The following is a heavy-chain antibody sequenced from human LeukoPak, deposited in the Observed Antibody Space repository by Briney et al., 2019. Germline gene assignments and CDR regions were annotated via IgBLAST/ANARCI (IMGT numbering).Heavy chain of an antibody. J-gene: IGHJ6*02. CDR1: GFTFDDYA. CDR3: AKDIGSLRFSYGMDV. Sequence: PGGSLRLSCAASGFTFDDYAMHWVRQAPGKGLEWVSGISWNSGSIGYADSVKGRFTISRDNAKNSLYLQMNSLRAEDTALYYCAKDIGSLRFSYGMDVWGQGTTVTVSS. D-gene: IGHD4-17*01. CDR2: ISWNSGSI. V-gene: IGHV3-9*01.